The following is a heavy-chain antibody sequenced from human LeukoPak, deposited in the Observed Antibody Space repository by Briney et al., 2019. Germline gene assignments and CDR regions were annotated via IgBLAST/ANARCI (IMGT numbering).Heavy chain of an antibody. CDR2: INPSGGST. Sequence: ASVKVSCKASGGTFSSYAISWVRQAPGQGLEWMGIINPSGGSTSYAQKFQGRVTMTRDTSTSTVYMELSSLRSEDTAVYYCARAAAGPFDYWGQGTLVTVSS. J-gene: IGHJ4*02. D-gene: IGHD6-13*01. CDR1: GGTFSSYA. V-gene: IGHV1-46*01. CDR3: ARAAAGPFDY.